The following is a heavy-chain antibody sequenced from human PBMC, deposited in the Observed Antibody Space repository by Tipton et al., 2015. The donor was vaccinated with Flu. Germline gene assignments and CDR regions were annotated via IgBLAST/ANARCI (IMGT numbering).Heavy chain of an antibody. Sequence: SLRLSCAASGLTFSSYSMNWVRQAPGKGLEWVSSIIRKSRSINYAESEKGRFTIPIDNPKNSLYLQMNSLRAEDTAVYYCARLGYYGAGSYCPVSSWGQGTLVTVSS. J-gene: IGHJ5*02. CDR2: IIRKSRSI. V-gene: IGHV3-21*01. CDR3: ARLGYYGAGSYCPVSS. D-gene: IGHD3-10*01. CDR1: GLTFSSYS.